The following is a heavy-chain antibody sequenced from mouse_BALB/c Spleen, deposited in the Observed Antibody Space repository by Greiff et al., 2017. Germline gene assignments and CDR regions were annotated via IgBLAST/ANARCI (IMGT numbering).Heavy chain of an antibody. V-gene: IGHV3-2*02. D-gene: IGHD2-4*01. CDR1: GYSITSDYA. CDR2: ISYSGST. Sequence: ESGPGLVKPSQSLSLTCTVTGYSITSDYAWNWIRQFPGNKLEWMGYISYSGSTSYNPSLKSRISITRDTSKNQFFLQLNSVTTEDTATYYCARFTMITTEGVDYWGQGTSVTVSS. CDR3: ARFTMITTEGVDY. J-gene: IGHJ4*01.